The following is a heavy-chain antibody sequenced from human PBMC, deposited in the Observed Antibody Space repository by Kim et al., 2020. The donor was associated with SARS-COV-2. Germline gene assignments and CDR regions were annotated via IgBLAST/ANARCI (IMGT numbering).Heavy chain of an antibody. Sequence: GGSLRLSCAASGFTFSSYAMHWVRQAPGKGLEWVAVISYDGSNKYYADSVKGRFTISRDNSKNTLYLQMNSLRAEDTAVYYCARGSGIAVEVVYYYGMDVWGQGTTVTVSS. J-gene: IGHJ6*02. CDR2: ISYDGSNK. V-gene: IGHV3-30*04. CDR1: GFTFSSYA. CDR3: ARGSGIAVEVVYYYGMDV. D-gene: IGHD6-19*01.